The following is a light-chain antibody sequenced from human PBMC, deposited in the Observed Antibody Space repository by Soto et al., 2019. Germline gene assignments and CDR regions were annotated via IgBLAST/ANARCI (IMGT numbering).Light chain of an antibody. Sequence: EIVMTQSPATLSVSPGERTTLSCRASRSVSNNLAWYQKKPGQAPRLLIYGASTRATGIPARFSGSGSGTEFTLTISSLQSEDFAVYYCQQYNNWWTFGQGTRVEIK. CDR1: RSVSNN. V-gene: IGKV3-15*01. J-gene: IGKJ1*01. CDR2: GAS. CDR3: QQYNNWWT.